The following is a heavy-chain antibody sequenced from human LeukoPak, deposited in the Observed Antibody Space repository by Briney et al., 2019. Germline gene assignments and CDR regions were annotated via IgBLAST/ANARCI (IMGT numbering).Heavy chain of an antibody. CDR3: ARIAAAGPFDY. D-gene: IGHD6-13*01. V-gene: IGHV3-53*01. J-gene: IGHJ4*02. Sequence: GGSLRLSCAASGFSVSSSYMSWVRQAPGKGLEWVSVIYGGVSGGSTSYADSVKGRFTISRDNSKNTLYLQMNSLRAEDTAVYYCARIAAAGPFDYWGQGTLVTVSS. CDR2: IYGGVSGGST. CDR1: GFSVSSSY.